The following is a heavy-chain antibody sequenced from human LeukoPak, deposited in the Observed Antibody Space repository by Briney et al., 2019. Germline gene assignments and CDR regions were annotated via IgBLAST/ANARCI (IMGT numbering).Heavy chain of an antibody. D-gene: IGHD6-13*01. J-gene: IGHJ4*02. V-gene: IGHV4-59*01. CDR2: IHYSGST. CDR1: GGSISSYY. Sequence: SETLSLTCTVSGGSISSYYWSWIRQPPGKGLEWIGYIHYSGSTNYNPSLKSRLTISVDASKNHFSLKLISVTAADTAVYYCASQQLAPYYFDYWGRGTLVTVSS. CDR3: ASQQLAPYYFDY.